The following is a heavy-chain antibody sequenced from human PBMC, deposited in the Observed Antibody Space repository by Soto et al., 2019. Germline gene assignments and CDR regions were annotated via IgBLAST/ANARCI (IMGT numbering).Heavy chain of an antibody. J-gene: IGHJ4*02. Sequence: QITLKESGPTLVKPTQTLTLTCTFSGFSLSTSGVGVGWIRQPPGKALEWLALIYWDDDKRYSPSLKSRLTITKDTSKNQVVLTMTNMDPVDTXTYYCAHXLIXXXGSRGAFDYWGQGTLVTVSS. D-gene: IGHD3-10*01. CDR3: AHXLIXXXGSRGAFDY. CDR2: IYWDDDK. V-gene: IGHV2-5*02. CDR1: GFSLSTSGVG.